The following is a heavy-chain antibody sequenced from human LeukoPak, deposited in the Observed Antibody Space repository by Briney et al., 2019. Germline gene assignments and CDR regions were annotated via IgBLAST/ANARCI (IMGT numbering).Heavy chain of an antibody. D-gene: IGHD3-22*01. CDR2: ISGSGGST. Sequence: GGSLRLSCAASGFTFSSYAMSWVRQPPGKGLEGVSSISGSGGSTYYADSVKGRFTISRDNSKNTLYLQMNSLRAEDTAVYYCATDDRGLNPYWGQGTLVTVSS. CDR1: GFTFSSYA. J-gene: IGHJ4*02. V-gene: IGHV3-23*01. CDR3: ATDDRGLNPY.